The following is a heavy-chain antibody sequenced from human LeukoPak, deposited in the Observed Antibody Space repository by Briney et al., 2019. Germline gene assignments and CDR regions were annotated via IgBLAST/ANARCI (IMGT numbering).Heavy chain of an antibody. CDR3: ARAGSSGYLRY. J-gene: IGHJ4*02. CDR2: INPSGGST. D-gene: IGHD3-22*01. V-gene: IGHV1-46*01. Sequence: ASVKVSCKASGYTFTSYYMHWVRQAPGQGLEWMGIINPSGGSTSYAQKFKGRVTMTRDMSTSTVYMELSSLRSEDTAVYYCARAGSSGYLRYWGQGTLVTVSS. CDR1: GYTFTSYY.